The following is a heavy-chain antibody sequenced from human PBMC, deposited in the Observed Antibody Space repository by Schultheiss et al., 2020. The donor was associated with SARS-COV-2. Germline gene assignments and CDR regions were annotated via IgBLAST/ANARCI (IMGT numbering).Heavy chain of an antibody. Sequence: GGSLRLSCAASGFTFSSYGMHWVRQAPGKGLEWVAVIWYDGSNKYYADSVKGRFTISRDNSKNTLYLQMNSLRAEDTAVYYCARDRSRYHYYYYYYMDVWGKGTTVTVSS. D-gene: IGHD3-9*01. J-gene: IGHJ6*03. CDR1: GFTFSSYG. V-gene: IGHV3-33*01. CDR2: IWYDGSNK. CDR3: ARDRSRYHYYYYYYMDV.